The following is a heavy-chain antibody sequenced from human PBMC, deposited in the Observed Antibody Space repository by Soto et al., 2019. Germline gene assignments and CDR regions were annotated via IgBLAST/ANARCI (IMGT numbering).Heavy chain of an antibody. Sequence: ASVKVSCKASGGTFSSYAISWVRQAPGQGLEWMGGIIPIFGTANYAQKFQGRVTITADESTSTAYMELSSLRSEDTAVYYCARDRDYYDSSGYYRDAFDIWGQGTMVTVSS. V-gene: IGHV1-69*13. CDR1: GGTFSSYA. J-gene: IGHJ3*02. D-gene: IGHD3-22*01. CDR3: ARDRDYYDSSGYYRDAFDI. CDR2: IIPIFGTA.